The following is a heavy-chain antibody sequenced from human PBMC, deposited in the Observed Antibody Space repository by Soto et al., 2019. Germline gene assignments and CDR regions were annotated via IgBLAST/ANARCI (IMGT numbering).Heavy chain of an antibody. CDR1: GYSFRTYW. CDR3: ARLPQFLWFWARTSRAYYFNY. D-gene: IGHD3-10*01. CDR2: IYPGDSDT. V-gene: IGHV5-51*01. Sequence: GGSLKISCTGSGYSFRTYWLAWVRQMPGKGLEWMGIIYPGDSDTRSSPSFQGKVTISAATSTKTAYLQWSSLKASDTAIYFRARLPQFLWFWARTSRAYYFNYWGPGTLVTVSS. J-gene: IGHJ4*02.